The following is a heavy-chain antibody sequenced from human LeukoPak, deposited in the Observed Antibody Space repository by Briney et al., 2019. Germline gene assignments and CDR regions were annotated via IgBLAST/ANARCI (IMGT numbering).Heavy chain of an antibody. CDR2: ISWNSGSI. CDR1: GFTFDDYA. V-gene: IGHV3-9*01. J-gene: IGHJ4*02. D-gene: IGHD6-13*01. CDR3: ARGDRYSSSLFGEVDY. Sequence: GGSLRLSCAASGFTFDDYAMHWVRQAPGKGLEWVSGISWNSGSIGYADSVKGRFTISRDNAKNSLYLQMNSLRAEDTAVYYCARGDRYSSSLFGEVDYWGQGTLVTVSS.